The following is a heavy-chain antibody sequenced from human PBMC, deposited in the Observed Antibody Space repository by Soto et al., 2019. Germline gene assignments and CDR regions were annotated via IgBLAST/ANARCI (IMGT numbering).Heavy chain of an antibody. CDR2: ISNDGSKK. CDR1: GFTFSSYG. J-gene: IGHJ6*02. V-gene: IGHV3-30*03. Sequence: GGSLRLSCAASGFTFSSYGMHWVRQAPGKGLEWVAVISNDGSKKYYADSVKGRFTISRDNSKNTLYLQMNSLRAEDTAVYYCAAVVPALYYYGMDVWGQGTTVTVSS. D-gene: IGHD2-2*01. CDR3: AAVVPALYYYGMDV.